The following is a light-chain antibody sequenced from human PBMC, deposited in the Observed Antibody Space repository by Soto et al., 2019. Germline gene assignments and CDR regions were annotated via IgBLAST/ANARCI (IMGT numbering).Light chain of an antibody. CDR1: QTISRW. V-gene: IGKV1-5*01. J-gene: IGKJ1*01. CDR2: TAS. CDR3: QEYNTYWT. Sequence: DIEMTQSPSTLSASVGDTVTITCRASQTISRWLAWYQQKPGNAPRLLIYTASTLESGVPSRFSDSESGTEFTLTISRMNPDDFATYYCQEYNTYWTFGQGTQVDIK.